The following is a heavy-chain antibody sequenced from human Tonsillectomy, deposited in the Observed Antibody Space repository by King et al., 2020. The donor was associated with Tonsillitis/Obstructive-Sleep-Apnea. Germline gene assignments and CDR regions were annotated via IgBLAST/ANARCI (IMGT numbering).Heavy chain of an antibody. J-gene: IGHJ3*02. Sequence: VQLVQSGAEVKKPGESLKISCKGSGYSFTSYWIGWVRQMPGKGLEWMGIICPGDSDTRYSPSFQGQVTISADKSISTAYLQWSSLKTSDTAMYYCTRDLDPLTTQGTEAFDIWGQGTMVTVSS. CDR2: ICPGDSDT. D-gene: IGHD4-11*01. CDR3: TRDLDPLTTQGTEAFDI. CDR1: GYSFTSYW. V-gene: IGHV5-51*03.